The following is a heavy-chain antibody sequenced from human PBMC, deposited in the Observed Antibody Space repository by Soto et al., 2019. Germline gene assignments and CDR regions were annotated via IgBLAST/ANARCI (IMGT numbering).Heavy chain of an antibody. Sequence: QMQLEQSGPEVKKPGTSVKVSCKASGFTFTSSAFQWVRQARGQRLKWIGWIAVGSGYTNYAQRFQDRVTLTRDMSTATTYMELSRLTSEDTAIYYCAADATAWQQMVPSDYWGQGTLVTVSS. CDR3: AADATAWQQMVPSDY. V-gene: IGHV1-58*01. CDR1: GFTFTSSA. J-gene: IGHJ4*02. CDR2: IAVGSGYT. D-gene: IGHD2-8*01.